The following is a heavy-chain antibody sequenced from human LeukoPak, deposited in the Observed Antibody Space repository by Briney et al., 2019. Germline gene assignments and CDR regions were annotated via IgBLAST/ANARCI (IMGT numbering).Heavy chain of an antibody. Sequence: PGGSLRLSCAASGFTFSSYWMSWIRQPPGKGLEWIGYIYYSGSTNYNPSLKSRVTISVDTSKNQFSLKLSSVTAADTAVYYCARVGSSGWGHYFDYWGQGTLVTVSS. CDR3: ARVGSSGWGHYFDY. D-gene: IGHD6-19*01. CDR2: IYYSGST. V-gene: IGHV4-59*01. J-gene: IGHJ4*02. CDR1: GFTFSSYW.